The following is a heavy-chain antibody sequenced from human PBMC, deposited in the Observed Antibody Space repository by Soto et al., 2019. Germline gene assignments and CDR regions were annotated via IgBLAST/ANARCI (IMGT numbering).Heavy chain of an antibody. CDR2: VFGNGAGTP. J-gene: IGHJ4*02. D-gene: IGHD2-15*01. CDR1: GGSFTGDY. V-gene: IGHV4-4*07. CDR3: ARDLPPYGGRRSPPPGAFED. Sequence: TETLSLTCSVSGGSFTGDYWSWVRQPARKGLQWIGRVFGNGAGTPIYNSLLKSRARMSADPSKRQFSLTLTSVTAADTAVYYCARDLPPYGGRRSPPPGAFEDWAQGIMVTVS.